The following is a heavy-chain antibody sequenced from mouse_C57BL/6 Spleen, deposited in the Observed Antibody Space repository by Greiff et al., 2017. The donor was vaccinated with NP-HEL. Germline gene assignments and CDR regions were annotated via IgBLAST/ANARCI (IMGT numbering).Heavy chain of an antibody. V-gene: IGHV1-64*01. CDR3: ARWGYDYDSFAY. Sequence: QVQLQQPGAELVKPGASVKLSCKASGYTFTSYWMHWVKQRPGQGLEWIGMIHPNSGSTNYNEKFKSKATLTVDKSSSPAYMQLSSLTSEDSAVYYCARWGYDYDSFAYWGQGTLVTVSA. CDR1: GYTFTSYW. CDR2: IHPNSGST. J-gene: IGHJ3*01. D-gene: IGHD2-4*01.